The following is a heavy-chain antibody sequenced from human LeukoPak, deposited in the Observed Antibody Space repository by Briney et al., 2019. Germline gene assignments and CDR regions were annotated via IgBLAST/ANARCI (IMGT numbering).Heavy chain of an antibody. CDR2: IYYSGST. CDR1: GGSISSYY. Sequence: PSETLSLTFTVSGGSISSYYWSWIRQPPGKGLEWIGYIYYSGSTNYNPSLKSRVTISVDTSKNQFSLKLSSVTAADTAVYYCASAVTTSFDYWGQGTLVTVSS. J-gene: IGHJ4*02. CDR3: ASAVTTSFDY. V-gene: IGHV4-59*08. D-gene: IGHD4-17*01.